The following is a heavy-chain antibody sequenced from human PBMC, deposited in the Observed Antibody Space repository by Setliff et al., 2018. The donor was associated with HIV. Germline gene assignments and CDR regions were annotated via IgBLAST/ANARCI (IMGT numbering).Heavy chain of an antibody. V-gene: IGHV4-39*01. J-gene: IGHJ3*02. CDR2: IYYSGDT. CDR3: TRHRGPPWDAFDI. CDR1: GGSIRSSSYY. Sequence: PSETLSLTCTVSGGSIRSSSYYWGCIRQPPGKGLEWIGNIYYSGDTFYNASLRSRLTLSVDTSKDQFSLKLNSVTASDTAMYYCTRHRGPPWDAFDIWGQGTMVTGSS.